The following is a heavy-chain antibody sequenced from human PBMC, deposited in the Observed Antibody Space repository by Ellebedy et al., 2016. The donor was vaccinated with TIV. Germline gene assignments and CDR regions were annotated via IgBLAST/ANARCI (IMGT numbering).Heavy chain of an antibody. Sequence: GGSLRLXCAASGFSFNSYGMHWVRQAPGQGLEWVAVISYDGSSQFYADSVKGRFTISRDNSKNTLYLQMNRLRSEDTAMYYCAKDTGVASTLDYWGQGILVTVSS. CDR3: AKDTGVASTLDY. V-gene: IGHV3-30*18. J-gene: IGHJ4*02. CDR1: GFSFNSYG. CDR2: ISYDGSSQ. D-gene: IGHD6-19*01.